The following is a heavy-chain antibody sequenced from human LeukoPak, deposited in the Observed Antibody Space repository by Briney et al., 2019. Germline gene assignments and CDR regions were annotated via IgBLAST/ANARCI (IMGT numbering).Heavy chain of an antibody. V-gene: IGHV6-1*01. J-gene: IGHJ4*02. CDR3: ARDFGTTGWHTFDY. D-gene: IGHD6-19*01. Sequence: SQPLSLTCVVSGDSVSSKNGAWNWIRQSPSRGLEWLGRTYYRSKWYNDYAESMEGRMTISQATSKNQYSLHLNSVTPDDTAVYYCARDFGTTGWHTFDYWGQGTLVTVSS. CDR2: TYYRSKWYN. CDR1: GDSVSSKNGA.